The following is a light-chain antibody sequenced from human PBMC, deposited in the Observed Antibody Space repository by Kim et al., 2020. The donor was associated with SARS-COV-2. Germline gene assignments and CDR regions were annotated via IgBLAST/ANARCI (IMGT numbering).Light chain of an antibody. V-gene: IGLV1-44*01. J-gene: IGLJ3*02. Sequence: GQRVTISCSGSSSNIGSNTVNGYQQLPGTAPKLLIYSNNQRPSGVPDRFSGSKSGTSASLAISGLQSEDEADYYCAAWDDSLNGWVFGGGTKLTVL. CDR2: SNN. CDR1: SSNIGSNT. CDR3: AAWDDSLNGWV.